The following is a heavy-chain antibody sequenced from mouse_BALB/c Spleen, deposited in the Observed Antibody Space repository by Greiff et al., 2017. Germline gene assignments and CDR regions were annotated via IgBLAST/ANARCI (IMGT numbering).Heavy chain of an antibody. D-gene: IGHD1-2*01. CDR2: ISSGSSTI. J-gene: IGHJ4*01. V-gene: IGHV5-17*02. Sequence: EVQLVESGGGLVQPGGSRKLSCAASGFTFSSFGMHWVRQAPEKGLEWVAYISSGSSTIYYADTVKGRFTISRDNPKNTLFLQMTSLRSEDTAMYYCETPITTAFFYAMDYWGQGTSVTVSS. CDR3: ETPITTAFFYAMDY. CDR1: GFTFSSFG.